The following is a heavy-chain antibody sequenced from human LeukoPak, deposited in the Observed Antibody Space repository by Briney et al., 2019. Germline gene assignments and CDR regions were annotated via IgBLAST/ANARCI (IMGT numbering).Heavy chain of an antibody. Sequence: GGSLRLSCAASGFTLSSYSMNWVRQAPGKGLEWVSSISSSSSYIYYADSVKGRFTISRDNAKNSLYLQMNSLRAGDTAVYYCAKEGGFGTTFDYWGQGTLVTVSS. J-gene: IGHJ4*02. D-gene: IGHD3-16*01. CDR2: ISSSSSYI. V-gene: IGHV3-21*01. CDR3: AKEGGFGTTFDY. CDR1: GFTLSSYS.